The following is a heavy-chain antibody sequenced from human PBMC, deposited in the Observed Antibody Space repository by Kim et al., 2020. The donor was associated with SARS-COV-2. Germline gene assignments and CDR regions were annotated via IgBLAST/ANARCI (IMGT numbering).Heavy chain of an antibody. V-gene: IGHV3-33*06. CDR2: IWYDGSNK. CDR3: AKDFGAVDQAVAGHFDY. D-gene: IGHD6-19*01. CDR1: GFTFSSYG. J-gene: IGHJ4*02. Sequence: GGSLRLSCAASGFTFSSYGMHWVRQAPGKGLEWVAVIWYDGSNKYYADSVKGRFTISRDNSKNTLYLQMNSLRAEDTAVYYCAKDFGAVDQAVAGHFDYWGQGTLVTVSS.